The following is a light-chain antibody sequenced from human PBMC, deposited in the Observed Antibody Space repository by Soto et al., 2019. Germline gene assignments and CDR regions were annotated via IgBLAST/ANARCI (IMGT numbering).Light chain of an antibody. CDR1: SSDVGGYNY. CDR2: DVS. Sequence: QSALTQPASVSGSPGQSITISCTGTSSDVGGYNYVSWYQQHPGKAPKLMIYDVSNRPSGVSNRFSGSKSGNTASLTISGLQAKDEADYYCTSYTGSSTHVFGTGTKVTVL. V-gene: IGLV2-14*01. CDR3: TSYTGSSTHV. J-gene: IGLJ1*01.